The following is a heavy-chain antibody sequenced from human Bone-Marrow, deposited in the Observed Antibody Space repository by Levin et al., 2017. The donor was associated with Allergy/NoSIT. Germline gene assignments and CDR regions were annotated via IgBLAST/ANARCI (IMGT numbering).Heavy chain of an antibody. D-gene: IGHD6-13*01. CDR3: AKRQVLSSWHSPVDY. CDR1: GFTFSSYA. J-gene: IGHJ4*02. V-gene: IGHV3-23*01. Sequence: GGSLRLSCAASGFTFSSYAMSWVRQAPGKGLEWVSAISGSGGSTYYADSVKGRFTISRDNSKNTLYLQMNSLRAEDTAVYYCAKRQVLSSWHSPVDYWGQGTLVTVSS. CDR2: ISGSGGST.